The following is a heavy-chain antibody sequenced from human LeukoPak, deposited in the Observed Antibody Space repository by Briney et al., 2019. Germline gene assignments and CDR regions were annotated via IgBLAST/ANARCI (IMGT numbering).Heavy chain of an antibody. CDR1: GFTFSSYA. Sequence: GGSLRLSCAASGFTFSSYAMSWVRQAPGKGLEWVSAISGSGGSTYYADSVKGRFTISRDNSKNTPYLQMNSLRADHTAVYYCARRAGAYSHPYDYWGQGTLVTVSS. V-gene: IGHV3-23*01. J-gene: IGHJ4*02. D-gene: IGHD4/OR15-4a*01. CDR2: ISGSGGST. CDR3: ARRAGAYSHPYDY.